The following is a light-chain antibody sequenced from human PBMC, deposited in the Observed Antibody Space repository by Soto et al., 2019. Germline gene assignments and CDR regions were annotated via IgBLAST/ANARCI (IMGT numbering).Light chain of an antibody. CDR1: QSISSY. CDR3: HQYNSYSPL. J-gene: IGKJ1*01. Sequence: DIQMTQSPSSLSASVGDRVTITCRASQSISSYLNWYQQKPGKAPKLLISDASTLKSGVPSRFSGSGSGTEFTLTIGSLQPDDVATYYCHQYNSYSPLFGQGTKVDI. CDR2: DAS. V-gene: IGKV1-5*01.